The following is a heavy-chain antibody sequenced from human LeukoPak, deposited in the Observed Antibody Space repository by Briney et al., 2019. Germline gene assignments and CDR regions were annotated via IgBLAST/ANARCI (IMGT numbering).Heavy chain of an antibody. CDR1: GFPYSRYR. CDR2: ISSSSNTI. J-gene: IGHJ4*02. Sequence: SGGSLSLFCRASGFPYSRYRMHWVRHSPGKAVVWVSYISSSSNTIYYADSVKGRFTISRDNAENSLYLQMNSLRDEDTAIYYCAREDSGNYPLDYWGQGTLVIVSS. D-gene: IGHD1-26*01. V-gene: IGHV3-48*02. CDR3: AREDSGNYPLDY.